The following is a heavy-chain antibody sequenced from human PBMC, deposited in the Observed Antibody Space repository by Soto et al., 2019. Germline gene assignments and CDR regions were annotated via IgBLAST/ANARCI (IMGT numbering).Heavy chain of an antibody. V-gene: IGHV1-3*01. CDR2: INAGNGNT. Sequence: QVQLVKPGAEVKKPGASVKVPSKVSGYTFTSYAMLWLRRAPGKGLEWMGWINAGNGNTKYSQKFQGRVTITRDTSASTAYMELSSLRSEDTAVYYCARGGSLYWYFDLWGRGTLVTVSS. D-gene: IGHD1-26*01. J-gene: IGHJ2*01. CDR3: ARGGSLYWYFDL. CDR1: GYTFTSYA.